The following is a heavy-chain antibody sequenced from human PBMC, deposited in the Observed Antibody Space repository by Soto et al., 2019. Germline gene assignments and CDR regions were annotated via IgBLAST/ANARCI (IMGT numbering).Heavy chain of an antibody. CDR2: IIPIFGTA. CDR1: GGTFSSYA. V-gene: IGHV1-69*13. Sequence: SVKVSCKASGGTFSSYAISWVRQAPGQGLEWMGGIIPIFGTANYAQKFQGRVTITADESTSTAYMELSSLRSEDTAVYYCARDYYGSGSYYNLYNWFDPWGQGTLVTVSS. CDR3: ARDYYGSGSYYNLYNWFDP. D-gene: IGHD3-10*01. J-gene: IGHJ5*02.